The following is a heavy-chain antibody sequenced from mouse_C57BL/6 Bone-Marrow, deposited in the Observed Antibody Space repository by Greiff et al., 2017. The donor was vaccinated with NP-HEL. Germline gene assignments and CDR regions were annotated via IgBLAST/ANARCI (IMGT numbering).Heavy chain of an antibody. D-gene: IGHD1-1*01. J-gene: IGHJ4*01. CDR2: ISSGGSYT. CDR3: ARHPYGIRYYYAMDY. V-gene: IGHV5-6*01. Sequence: EVQRVESGGDLVKPGGSLKLSCAASGFTFSSYGMSWVRQTPDKRLEWVATISSGGSYTYYPDSVKGRFTISRDNAKNTLYLQMSSLKSEDTAMYYCARHPYGIRYYYAMDYWGQGTSVTVSS. CDR1: GFTFSSYG.